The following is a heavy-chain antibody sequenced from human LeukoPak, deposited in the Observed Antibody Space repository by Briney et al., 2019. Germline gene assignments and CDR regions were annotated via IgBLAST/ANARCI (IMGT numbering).Heavy chain of an antibody. CDR1: GFTVSSNY. CDR2: IYSGGST. Sequence: GGSLRLSCAASGFTVSSNYMSWVRQAPGKGLEWVSVIYSGGSTYYADSVKGRFTISRDNSKNTLYLQMNSLRAEDTAVYYCARGGYSGVSPWDYWGQGTLVTVSS. J-gene: IGHJ4*02. CDR3: ARGGYSGVSPWDY. D-gene: IGHD6-19*01. V-gene: IGHV3-53*01.